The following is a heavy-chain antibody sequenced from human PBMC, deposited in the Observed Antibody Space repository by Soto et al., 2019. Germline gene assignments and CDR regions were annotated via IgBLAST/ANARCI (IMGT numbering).Heavy chain of an antibody. V-gene: IGHV3-23*01. Sequence: SLRLSCAASGFTFSSYAMSWVRQAPGKGLEWVSAISGSGGSTYYADSVKGRFTISRDNSKNTLYLQMNSLRAEDTAVYYCAADWYYYYGMDVWGQGTTVTVSS. CDR1: GFTFSSYA. CDR2: ISGSGGST. J-gene: IGHJ6*02. D-gene: IGHD2-21*01. CDR3: AADWYYYYGMDV.